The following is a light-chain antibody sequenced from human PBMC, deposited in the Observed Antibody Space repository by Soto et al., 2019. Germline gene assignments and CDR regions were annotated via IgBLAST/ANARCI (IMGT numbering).Light chain of an antibody. V-gene: IGKV3-15*01. CDR1: QIVRRK. J-gene: IGKJ1*01. CDR2: GAS. CDR3: QQYNDWEP. Sequence: IVSTQSPGTLSLSPGESATLSYMASQIVRRKLACYQQKPDQAPRLLNYGASTRATGIPARFSGSGSGTEFTLTISSLQAEDFAVYHCQQYNDWEPCGQGTKVDIK.